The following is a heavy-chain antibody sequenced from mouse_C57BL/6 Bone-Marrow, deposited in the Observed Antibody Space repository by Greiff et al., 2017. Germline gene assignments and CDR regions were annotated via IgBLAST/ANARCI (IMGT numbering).Heavy chain of an antibody. V-gene: IGHV1-9*01. Sequence: QVQLQQSGAELMKPGASVKLSCKATGYTFTGYWIEWVKQRPGHGLEWIGGILPGSGSTYHNEKFKGKATFTADTSSNTAYMPLSSLTTEDSAIYYCARALRGCSSYVSRYFDVWGTGTTVTVSS. CDR1: GYTFTGYW. CDR2: ILPGSGST. D-gene: IGHD1-1*01. J-gene: IGHJ1*03. CDR3: ARALRGCSSYVSRYFDV.